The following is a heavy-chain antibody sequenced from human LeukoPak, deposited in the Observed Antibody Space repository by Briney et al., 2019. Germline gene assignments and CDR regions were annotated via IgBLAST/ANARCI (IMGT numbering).Heavy chain of an antibody. J-gene: IGHJ4*02. CDR3: AKDKASIVSTPGYFDY. Sequence: GGSLRLSCAASGFTFSNYGMHWVRQAPGKGLEGVAFIRYDGSNKYYPDSVKGRFTISRDNSKNTLYLQINSLRAEDTAMYYCAKDKASIVSTPGYFDYWGQGTLVTVSS. CDR1: GFTFSNYG. CDR2: IRYDGSNK. V-gene: IGHV3-30*02. D-gene: IGHD5/OR15-5a*01.